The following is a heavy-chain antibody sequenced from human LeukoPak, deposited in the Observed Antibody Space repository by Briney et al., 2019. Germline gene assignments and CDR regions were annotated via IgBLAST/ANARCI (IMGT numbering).Heavy chain of an antibody. CDR3: ARMYGDYLGY. CDR1: GGSLSGYY. CDR2: INHSGTT. V-gene: IGHV4-34*01. D-gene: IGHD4-17*01. J-gene: IGHJ4*02. Sequence: SETLSLTCDVVGGSLSGYYWSWVRQSPGKGLEWIGEINHSGTTIYNPSLKSRLTLATDTSKRQVSLKLASVTAADTAVYYCARMYGDYLGYWGQGTLVTVFS.